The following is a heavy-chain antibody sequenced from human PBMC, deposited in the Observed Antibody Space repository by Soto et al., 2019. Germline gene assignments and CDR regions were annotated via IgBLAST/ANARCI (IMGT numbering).Heavy chain of an antibody. Sequence: PSETLSLTCTVSGGSISSYYWSWIRQPPGKGLEWIGYIYYSGSTNYNPSLKSRVTISVDTSKNQFSLKLSSVTAADTAVYYCARYHPDCGGDCYYFDYWGQGTLVTVSS. J-gene: IGHJ4*02. D-gene: IGHD2-21*02. CDR2: IYYSGST. CDR1: GGSISSYY. CDR3: ARYHPDCGGDCYYFDY. V-gene: IGHV4-59*01.